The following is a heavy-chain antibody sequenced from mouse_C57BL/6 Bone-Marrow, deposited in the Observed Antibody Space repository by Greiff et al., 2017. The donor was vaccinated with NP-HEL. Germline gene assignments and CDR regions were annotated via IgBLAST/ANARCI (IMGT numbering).Heavy chain of an antibody. D-gene: IGHD1-1*01. CDR2: ISNGGGSP. J-gene: IGHJ4*01. CDR1: GFTFSDYY. Sequence: EVKLMESGGGLVQPGGSLKLSCAASGFTFSDYYMYWVRQTPEKRLEWVAYISNGGGSPYYPDTVKGRFTISRDNAKNTLYLQMSRLKSEDTAMYYCARHYLYEAMDYWGQGTSVTVSS. V-gene: IGHV5-12*01. CDR3: ARHYLYEAMDY.